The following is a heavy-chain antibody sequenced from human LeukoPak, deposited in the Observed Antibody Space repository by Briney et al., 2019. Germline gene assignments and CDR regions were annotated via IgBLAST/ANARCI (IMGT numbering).Heavy chain of an antibody. CDR1: GFTSTSYA. J-gene: IGHJ4*02. CDR3: AQSGEGAVAGHSVDY. CDR2: ISGSGDNT. D-gene: IGHD6-19*01. Sequence: PGGSLRLSCAASGFTSTSYAMNWVRQAPGKGLEWVSAISGSGDNTYFADSLKGRFTISKDNSKNTLYLQMNSLRAEDTAVYYCAQSGEGAVAGHSVDYWGQGTLVTVSS. V-gene: IGHV3-23*01.